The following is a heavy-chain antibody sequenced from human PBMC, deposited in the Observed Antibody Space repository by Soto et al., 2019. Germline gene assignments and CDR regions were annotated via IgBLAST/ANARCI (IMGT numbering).Heavy chain of an antibody. Sequence: SETLSLTSTVSGGTSISYYWSWIRQPPGKGLEWIGYISYSGSTNYSPSLKSRVTISVDTSKNQFSLKLNSVTAADTAVYYCARHGQYQLLYPFDHWGQGALVTVSS. V-gene: IGHV4-59*08. CDR1: GGTSISYY. J-gene: IGHJ4*02. CDR3: ARHGQYQLLYPFDH. D-gene: IGHD2-2*02. CDR2: ISYSGST.